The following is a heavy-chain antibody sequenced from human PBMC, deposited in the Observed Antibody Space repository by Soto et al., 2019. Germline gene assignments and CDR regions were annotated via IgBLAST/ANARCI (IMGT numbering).Heavy chain of an antibody. CDR2: IYWDDDK. CDR1: GFSLTTSGVG. Sequence: GSGPTLVNPTQTLTLTCTFSGFSLTTSGVGVGWIRQPPGKALEWLALIYWDDDKRYSPSLKSRLTITKDTSKNQVVLTMTNMDPVDTATYYCAHRQGGYLSNWFDPWGQGTLVTVSS. D-gene: IGHD5-18*01. J-gene: IGHJ5*02. V-gene: IGHV2-5*02. CDR3: AHRQGGYLSNWFDP.